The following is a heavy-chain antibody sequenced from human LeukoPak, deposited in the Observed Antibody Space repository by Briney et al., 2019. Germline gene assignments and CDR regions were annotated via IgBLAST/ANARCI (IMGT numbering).Heavy chain of an antibody. CDR3: ARDVITVTPSRWWFDP. CDR2: IYYSGST. CDR1: GGSISSYY. J-gene: IGHJ5*02. D-gene: IGHD4-17*01. Sequence: SETLSLTCTVSGGSISSYYWSWIRQPPGKGLEWIGYIYYSGSTNYNPSLKSRVTISVDTSKNQFSLTLSSVTAADTAVYYCARDVITVTPSRWWFDPWGQGTLVAVSS. V-gene: IGHV4-59*01.